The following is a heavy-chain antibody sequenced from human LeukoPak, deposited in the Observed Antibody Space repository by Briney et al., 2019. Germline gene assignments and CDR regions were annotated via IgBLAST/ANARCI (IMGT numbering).Heavy chain of an antibody. CDR1: GFTFSSYW. CDR3: VRFGIRGVIDEFDY. D-gene: IGHD3-10*01. V-gene: IGHV3-7*01. CDR2: IKQDGSAK. J-gene: IGHJ4*02. Sequence: GGSLRLSCAASGFTFSSYWMSWVRQAPGKELEWVANIKQDGSAKFYADSLKGRLTISRDNAKNSLYLQMNSLRTEDTAVYYCVRFGIRGVIDEFDYWGQGTLVTVSS.